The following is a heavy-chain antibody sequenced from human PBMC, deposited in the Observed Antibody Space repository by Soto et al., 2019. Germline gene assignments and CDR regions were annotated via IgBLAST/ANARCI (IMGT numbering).Heavy chain of an antibody. CDR1: GFTFSSYA. CDR2: ISGSGGST. J-gene: IGHJ4*02. CDR3: AKDQGYSSSPHPHIFDY. D-gene: IGHD6-6*01. V-gene: IGHV3-23*01. Sequence: PGGSLRLSCAASGFTFSSYAMSWVRQAPGKGLEWVSAISGSGGSTYYADSVKGRFTISRDNSKNTLYLQMNSLRAEDTAVYYCAKDQGYSSSPHPHIFDYWGQGTQVTSPQ.